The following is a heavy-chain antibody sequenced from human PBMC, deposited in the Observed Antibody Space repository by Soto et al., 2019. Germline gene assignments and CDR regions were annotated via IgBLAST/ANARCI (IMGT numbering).Heavy chain of an antibody. V-gene: IGHV4-34*01. Sequence: PSETLSLTCAVYGGSFSGYYWSWIRQPPGKGLEWIGEINHSGSTNYNPSLKSRVTISVDTSKNQFSLKLSSVTAADTAVYYCARDGITGTTGYYYYGMDVWGQGTTVTAP. D-gene: IGHD1-7*01. J-gene: IGHJ6*02. CDR2: INHSGST. CDR1: GGSFSGYY. CDR3: ARDGITGTTGYYYYGMDV.